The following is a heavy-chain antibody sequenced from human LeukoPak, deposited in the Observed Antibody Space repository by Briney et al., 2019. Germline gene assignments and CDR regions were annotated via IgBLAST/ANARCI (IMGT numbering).Heavy chain of an antibody. CDR1: GFIFSSYG. CDR3: AKESLSGTATPTYFDY. V-gene: IGHV3-30*02. CDR2: IRDDGSNK. D-gene: IGHD2-21*02. J-gene: IGHJ4*02. Sequence: GGSLRLSCAASGFIFSSYGMQWVRQAPGKGLEWVAFIRDDGSNKYYADSVKGRSTIARDNSKNTLYLQMKSLRAEDTAVYYCAKESLSGTATPTYFDYWAQGTLVTVSS.